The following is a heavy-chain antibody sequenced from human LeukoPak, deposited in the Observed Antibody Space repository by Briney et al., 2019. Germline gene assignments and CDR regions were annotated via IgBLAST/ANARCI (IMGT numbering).Heavy chain of an antibody. J-gene: IGHJ4*02. D-gene: IGHD6-13*01. Sequence: SVKGSCKASGGTFSSYAISWVRQAPGQGLEWMGGIIPIFGTAKYAQKFQGRVTITADESTSTAYMELSSLRSEDTAVYYCARSSVYSSSWYAYYFDYWGQGTLVTVSS. V-gene: IGHV1-69*13. CDR1: GGTFSSYA. CDR3: ARSSVYSSSWYAYYFDY. CDR2: IIPIFGTA.